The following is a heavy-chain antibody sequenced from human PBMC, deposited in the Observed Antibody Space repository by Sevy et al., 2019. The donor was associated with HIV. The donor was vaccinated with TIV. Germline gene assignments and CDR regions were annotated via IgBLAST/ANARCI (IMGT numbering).Heavy chain of an antibody. CDR2: ISSDGINH. J-gene: IGHJ4*02. V-gene: IGHV3-33*03. CDR1: GFAFQTFG. D-gene: IGHD3-10*02. Sequence: GGSLRLSCSAFGFAFQTFGMHWVRQAPGKGPEWVAVISSDGINHNYADAVKGRFTISRDNSKNKVFLQMNSPRPNDTAVYFCTKESLRGTYIRGDFDHWGQGALVTVSS. CDR3: TKESLRGTYIRGDFDH.